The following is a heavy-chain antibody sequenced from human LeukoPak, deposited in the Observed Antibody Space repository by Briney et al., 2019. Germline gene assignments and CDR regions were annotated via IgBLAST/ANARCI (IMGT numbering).Heavy chain of an antibody. D-gene: IGHD2-2*01. V-gene: IGHV3-48*01. J-gene: IGHJ4*02. Sequence: GGSLRLSCAASGFTFSSYNVNWVRQAPGKGLEWVSYISSSSSTIYYADSVKGRFTISRDNAKNSLYLQMNSLRAEDTAVYYCARGLAYCSSTSCRTFDYWGQGTLVTVSS. CDR3: ARGLAYCSSTSCRTFDY. CDR2: ISSSSSTI. CDR1: GFTFSSYN.